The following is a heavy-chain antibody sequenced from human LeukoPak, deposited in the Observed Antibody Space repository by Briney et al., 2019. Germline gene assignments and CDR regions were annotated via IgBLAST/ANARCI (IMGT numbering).Heavy chain of an antibody. V-gene: IGHV3-20*04. CDR2: INWNGGST. D-gene: IGHD3-10*01. J-gene: IGHJ6*03. CDR3: AGCYYGSGSYSYYYYYYYMDV. Sequence: GGSLRLSCAASGCTFDDYGMSWVRQAPGKGLEWVSGINWNGGSTGYADSVKRRFTISRDNAKNSLYLQMNSQRAEDTALYYCAGCYYGSGSYSYYYYYYYMDVWGKGTTVTVSS. CDR1: GCTFDDYG.